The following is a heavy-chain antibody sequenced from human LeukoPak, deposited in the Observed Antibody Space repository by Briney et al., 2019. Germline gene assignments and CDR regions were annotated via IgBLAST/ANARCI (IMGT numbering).Heavy chain of an antibody. J-gene: IGHJ4*02. CDR2: ISYDGSTK. V-gene: IGHV3-30*18. Sequence: GGSLRLSCAASGFTFSTYGMHWVRQAPGKGLEWVAVISYDGSTKYYADSVKGRFTISRDNSKHTLFLQMNSLRADDTAVYYCAKARHCGGDCYSLMDYWGQGILVTVSS. CDR1: GFTFSTYG. CDR3: AKARHCGGDCYSLMDY. D-gene: IGHD2-21*02.